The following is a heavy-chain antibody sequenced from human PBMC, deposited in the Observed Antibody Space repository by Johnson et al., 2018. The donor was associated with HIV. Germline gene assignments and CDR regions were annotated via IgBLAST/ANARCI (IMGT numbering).Heavy chain of an antibody. CDR3: ARETDGHLRHFDWLLSRGDAFDI. Sequence: QVQLVESGGGVVQPGRSLRLSCAASGFTFSSYAMHWVRQAPGKGLEWVTIISYDGSNKYYADSVKGRFTISRDNSKNTLYLQMNSLRVEDTALYYCARETDGHLRHFDWLLSRGDAFDIWGQGSMVTVSS. J-gene: IGHJ3*02. CDR1: GFTFSSYA. V-gene: IGHV3-30-3*01. CDR2: ISYDGSNK. D-gene: IGHD3-9*01.